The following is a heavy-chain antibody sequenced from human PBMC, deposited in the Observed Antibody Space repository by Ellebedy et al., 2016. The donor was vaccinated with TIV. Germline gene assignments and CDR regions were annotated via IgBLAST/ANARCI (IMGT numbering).Heavy chain of an antibody. D-gene: IGHD2-2*01. CDR1: SGSMTLYY. CDR2: LYQGGTT. V-gene: IGHV4-59*01. J-gene: IGHJ6*04. Sequence: MPGGSLRLSCSVSSGSMTLYYWSWIRQSPGKGLEWLAYLYQGGTTKYNPSLESRATISVDTARKHVSLQLTSVTAADTAVYYCVRGGYIALQPPAMPDLWGKGATASVSS. CDR3: VRGGYIALQPPAMPDL.